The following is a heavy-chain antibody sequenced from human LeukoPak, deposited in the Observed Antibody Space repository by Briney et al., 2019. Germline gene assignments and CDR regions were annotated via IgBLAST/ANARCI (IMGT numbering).Heavy chain of an antibody. CDR1: GFTFNAYG. CDR3: AKLPTTTVTTQFDY. V-gene: IGHV3-23*01. J-gene: IGHJ4*02. Sequence: GGTLRLSCAASGFTFNAYGMTWVRQAPGEGLEWVSHISDRGDNTYYADSVKGRFTISRDNSKNTLYLQMNSLRAEDTAVYYCAKLPTTTVTTQFDYWGQGTLVTVSS. CDR2: ISDRGDNT. D-gene: IGHD4-17*01.